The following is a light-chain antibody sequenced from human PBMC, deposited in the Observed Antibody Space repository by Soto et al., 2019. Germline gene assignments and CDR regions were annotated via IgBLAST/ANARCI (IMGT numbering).Light chain of an antibody. CDR1: QAIRND. Sequence: AIQMTQSPSSLSASVGDRVTMTCRASQAIRNDLGWYQQKPGKAPRLLIYSISTLHSGVPSRFSGSGSGTDFTLTISSLQPEDFATYYCLQHNTYQWTFGQGTKVDIK. V-gene: IGKV1-6*01. CDR2: SIS. CDR3: LQHNTYQWT. J-gene: IGKJ1*01.